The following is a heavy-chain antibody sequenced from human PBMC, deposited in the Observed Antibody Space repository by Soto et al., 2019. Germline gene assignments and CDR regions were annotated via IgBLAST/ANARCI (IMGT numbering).Heavy chain of an antibody. CDR2: IIPIFGTA. V-gene: IGHV1-69*12. CDR3: ARDVVAATTTARFNWFDP. J-gene: IGHJ5*02. D-gene: IGHD2-15*01. CDR1: GGTFSSYA. Sequence: QVQLVQSGAEVKKPGSSVKVSCKASGGTFSSYAISWVRQAPGQGLEWMGGIIPIFGTANYAQKFQGRVTITADESTSTAYMELSSLRSEDTAVYYCARDVVAATTTARFNWFDPWGQGTLVTVSS.